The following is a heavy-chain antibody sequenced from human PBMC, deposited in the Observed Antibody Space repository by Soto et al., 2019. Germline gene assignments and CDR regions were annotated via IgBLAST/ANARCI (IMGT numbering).Heavy chain of an antibody. CDR1: GGSISSGGYY. D-gene: IGHD5-12*01. CDR3: ARGLKNIVATISTVTNNWFDP. CDR2: IYYSGST. J-gene: IGHJ5*02. V-gene: IGHV4-31*03. Sequence: SETLSLTCTVSGGSISSGGYYWSWIRQHPGKGLEWIGYIYYSGSTYYNPSLKSRVTISVDTSKNQFSLKLSSVTAADMAVYYCARGLKNIVATISTVTNNWFDPWGQGTQVTVLL.